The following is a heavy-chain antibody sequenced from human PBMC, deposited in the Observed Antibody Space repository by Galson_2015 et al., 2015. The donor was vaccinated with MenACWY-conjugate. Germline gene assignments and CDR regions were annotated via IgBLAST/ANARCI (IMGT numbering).Heavy chain of an antibody. D-gene: IGHD2-15*01. J-gene: IGHJ5*02. CDR3: TRDRDVGGSRWWFDP. CDR2: IKCRTDGGTT. Sequence: SLRLSCAASGFTFKNAWMSWVRQAPGKGLEWVARIKCRTDGGTTDYATPVKGRFTILRDDSTNTLYLQMNSLKIEDTAMYFCTRDRDVGGSRWWFDPWGQGTLVTVSS. CDR1: GFTFKNAW. V-gene: IGHV3-15*01.